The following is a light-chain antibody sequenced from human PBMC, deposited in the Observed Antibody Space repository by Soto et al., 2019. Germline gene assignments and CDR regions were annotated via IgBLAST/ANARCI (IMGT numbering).Light chain of an antibody. J-gene: IGKJ4*01. Sequence: EVVMTQSPATLSVSPGERATLSCRASQFVSTNLAWYQQKPGQAPRLLIYSASTRATGIPARFSGSGSGTEFTLTISSLQSEDSDVYYCQQFNKWPPLTFGGGTKVEIK. CDR2: SAS. V-gene: IGKV3-15*01. CDR1: QFVSTN. CDR3: QQFNKWPPLT.